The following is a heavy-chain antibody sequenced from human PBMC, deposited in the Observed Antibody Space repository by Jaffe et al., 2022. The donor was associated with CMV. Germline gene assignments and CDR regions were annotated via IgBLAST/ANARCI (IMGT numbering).Heavy chain of an antibody. CDR2: INPSGGST. CDR3: ARGWRSCSGGSCYSGVTTTFDY. Sequence: QVQLVQSGAEVKKPGASVKVSCKASGYTFTSYYMHWVRQAPGQGLEWMGIINPSGGSTSYAQKFQGRVTMTRDTSTSTVYMELSSLRSEDTAVYYCARGWRSCSGGSCYSGVTTTFDYWGQGTLVTVSS. D-gene: IGHD2-15*01. J-gene: IGHJ4*02. CDR1: GYTFTSYY. V-gene: IGHV1-46*01.